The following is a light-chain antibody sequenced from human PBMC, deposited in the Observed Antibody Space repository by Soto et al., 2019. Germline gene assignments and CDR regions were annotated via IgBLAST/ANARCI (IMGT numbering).Light chain of an antibody. CDR2: WAS. CDR3: QQYYTSPWT. CDR1: QSLLYSSNNRNY. J-gene: IGKJ1*01. Sequence: DIVMTQSPDSLAVSLGERATINCKSSQSLLYSSNNRNYLAWYQQKPGQPPKLLIYWASSRDSGVPDRFGGSASGTDFTLTISSLQAEDAALYYCQQYYTSPWTFGQGTKVEIK. V-gene: IGKV4-1*01.